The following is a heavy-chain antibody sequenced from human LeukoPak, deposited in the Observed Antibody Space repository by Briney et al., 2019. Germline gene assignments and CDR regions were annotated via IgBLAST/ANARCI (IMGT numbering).Heavy chain of an antibody. V-gene: IGHV4-4*07. D-gene: IGHD6-13*01. CDR1: GGSISSYY. CDR3: AKDKWYSNDPYYFDY. CDR2: IYTSGST. J-gene: IGHJ4*02. Sequence: PSETLSLTCTVSGGSISSYYWSWIRQPAGKGLEWIGRIYTSGSTNCNPSLKSRVTMSVDTSKNQFSLKLSSVTAADTAVYYCAKDKWYSNDPYYFDYWGQGTLVTVSS.